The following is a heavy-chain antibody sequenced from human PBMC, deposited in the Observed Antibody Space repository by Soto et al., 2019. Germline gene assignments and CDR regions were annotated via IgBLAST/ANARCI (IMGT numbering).Heavy chain of an antibody. J-gene: IGHJ3*02. D-gene: IGHD6-19*01. Sequence: EVQLVQSGAEVRKPGESLRISCKDSGYTFGNSWISWMRQMPGQGLEWMGRIDPSDSDTNYSPSFQGHVTFSADKSINTFYLQWTSLKASDTAIYYCARRDNSGHDAFDIWGQGTMVTGSS. CDR2: IDPSDSDT. CDR1: GYTFGNSW. CDR3: ARRDNSGHDAFDI. V-gene: IGHV5-10-1*01.